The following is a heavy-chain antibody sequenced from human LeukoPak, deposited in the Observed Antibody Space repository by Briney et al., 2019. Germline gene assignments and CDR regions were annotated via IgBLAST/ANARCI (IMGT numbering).Heavy chain of an antibody. V-gene: IGHV1-2*02. CDR2: INPNSGGT. D-gene: IGHD2-2*01. CDR3: ARDLSQLDYGMDV. J-gene: IGHJ6*02. CDR1: GYTFTGYY. Sequence: GASVKVSCKASGYTFTGYYMHWVRQAPGQGLEWMGWINPNSGGTNYAQKFQGRVTMTRDTSISTAYMELSRLRSDDTAACYCARDLSQLDYGMDVWGQGTTVTVSS.